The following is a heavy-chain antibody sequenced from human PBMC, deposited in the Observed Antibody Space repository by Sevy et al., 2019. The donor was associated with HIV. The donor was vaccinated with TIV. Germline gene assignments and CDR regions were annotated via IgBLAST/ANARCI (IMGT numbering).Heavy chain of an antibody. J-gene: IGHJ5*02. CDR3: ARGNSSSSNWFDP. CDR2: IIPTLNIV. Sequence: ASVKVSCKASGGTLNNYAIAWVRQAPGQGLEWMGGIIPTLNIVVYSQKIQGRVTITADKSTSTVYMELISLRSEDTAVYYCARGNSSSSNWFDPWGQGTLVTVSS. CDR1: GGTLNNYA. V-gene: IGHV1-69*10. D-gene: IGHD6-6*01.